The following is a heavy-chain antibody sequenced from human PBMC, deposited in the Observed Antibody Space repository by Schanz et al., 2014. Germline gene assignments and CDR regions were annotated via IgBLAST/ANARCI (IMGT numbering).Heavy chain of an antibody. D-gene: IGHD6-13*01. J-gene: IGHJ4*02. CDR3: AKDLAAVGVFDY. Sequence: VQLAESGGGVVQPGRSLRLSCAASGFTFTTYAMTWVRQAPGKGLEWVSIITGSGTTTYYADSVKGRFTISRDNSKNTLDLQMNSLRAEDTAIYYCAKDLAAVGVFDYWGQGSLVTVSP. V-gene: IGHV3-23*04. CDR1: GFTFTTYA. CDR2: ITGSGTTT.